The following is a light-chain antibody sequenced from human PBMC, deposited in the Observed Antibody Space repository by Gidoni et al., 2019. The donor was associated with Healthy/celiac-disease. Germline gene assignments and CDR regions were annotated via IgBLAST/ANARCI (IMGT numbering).Light chain of an antibody. V-gene: IGKV3-20*01. CDR2: GAS. CDR3: QQYGSSPRT. J-gene: IGKJ1*01. Sequence: TQSPGTLSLSPGERATLSCRASQSVSSSYLAWYQQKPGQAPRLLIYGASSRATGIPDRFSGSGSGTDFTLTISRLEPEDFAVYYCQQYGSSPRTFGQGTKVEIK. CDR1: QSVSSSY.